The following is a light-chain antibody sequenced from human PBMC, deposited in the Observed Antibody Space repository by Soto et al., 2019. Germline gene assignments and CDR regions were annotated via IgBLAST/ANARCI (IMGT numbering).Light chain of an antibody. CDR3: QQRSNWPRT. CDR2: DVS. Sequence: IVLIQSPATLSVSPGERATLSCRASQNISNYLIWYQQKPGQAPRLLIYDVSNRATDIPARFSGSGSGTDFTLTISSLGPEDLAVYYCQQRSNWPRTFGQGTKVEI. J-gene: IGKJ1*01. CDR1: QNISNY. V-gene: IGKV3-11*01.